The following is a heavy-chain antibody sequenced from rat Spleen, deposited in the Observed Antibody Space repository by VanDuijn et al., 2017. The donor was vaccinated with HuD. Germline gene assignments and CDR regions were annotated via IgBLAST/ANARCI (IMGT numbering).Heavy chain of an antibody. J-gene: IGHJ3*01. CDR2: ISPSGGST. Sequence: EVQLVESGGGLVQPGRSLKLSCAASGFTFSNYGMHWIRQAPTKGLEWVASISPSGGSTYYRDSLKGRFTISRDNAKSILYLQMDSLRSEDTATYYCARGGYNYGWFAYWGQGTLVTVSS. V-gene: IGHV5-19*01. CDR3: ARGGYNYGWFAY. CDR1: GFTFSNYG. D-gene: IGHD1-9*01.